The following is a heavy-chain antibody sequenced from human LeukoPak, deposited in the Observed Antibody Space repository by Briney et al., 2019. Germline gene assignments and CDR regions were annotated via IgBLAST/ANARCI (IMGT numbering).Heavy chain of an antibody. J-gene: IGHJ4*02. CDR3: ARPNTDAAGYYFDY. CDR2: IDTYRRST. V-gene: IGHV1-18*01. D-gene: IGHD6-13*01. CDR1: GYTFIDYG. Sequence: ASVKVSCKASGYTFIDYGVSWVRQAPGQGLEWMGWIDTYRRSTNYAQNLQGRVAVTTDTSTTTVYMDLRSLRSDDTAVYYCARPNTDAAGYYFDYWGQGTLVTVSS.